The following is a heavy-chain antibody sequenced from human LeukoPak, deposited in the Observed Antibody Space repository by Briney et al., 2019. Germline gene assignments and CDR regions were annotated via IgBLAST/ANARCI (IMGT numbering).Heavy chain of an antibody. D-gene: IGHD2-15*01. Sequence: GASVKVSCKASGGTFSSYAISWVRQAPGQGLEWMGRIIPILGIANYAQKFQGRVTITADKSTSTAYMELRSLTSDDTAVYYCAGDGPRYCSGGICYSDHWGQGTLVTVSS. V-gene: IGHV1-69*04. CDR1: GGTFSSYA. J-gene: IGHJ4*02. CDR2: IIPILGIA. CDR3: AGDGPRYCSGGICYSDH.